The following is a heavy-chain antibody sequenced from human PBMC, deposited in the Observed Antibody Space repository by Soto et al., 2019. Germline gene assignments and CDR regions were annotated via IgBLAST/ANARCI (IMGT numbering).Heavy chain of an antibody. Sequence: GGSLRLSCAASGFTFSSYSMNWVRQAPGKGLEWVSSISSSSSYIYYADSVKGRFTISRDNAKNSLYLQMNSLRAEDTAVYYCAREVRALYDAFDIWGQGTMVTVSS. J-gene: IGHJ3*02. CDR3: AREVRALYDAFDI. V-gene: IGHV3-21*01. CDR2: ISSSSSYI. CDR1: GFTFSSYS. D-gene: IGHD3-10*01.